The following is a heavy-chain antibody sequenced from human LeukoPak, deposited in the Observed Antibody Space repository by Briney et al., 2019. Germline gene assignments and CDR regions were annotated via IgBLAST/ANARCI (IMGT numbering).Heavy chain of an antibody. CDR2: TYYGSKWSN. V-gene: IGHV6-1*01. J-gene: IGHJ4*02. Sequence: SQTLSLTCAISGDSVSSNSAAWNWIRQSPSRGLEWLGRTYYGSKWSNDYAVSVKSRITIKPDTSKNQFSLQLNSVTPDDTGVYYGARLVGGTPDYGGRGTLVTVSS. CDR3: ARLVGGTPDY. CDR1: GDSVSSNSAA. D-gene: IGHD2-15*01.